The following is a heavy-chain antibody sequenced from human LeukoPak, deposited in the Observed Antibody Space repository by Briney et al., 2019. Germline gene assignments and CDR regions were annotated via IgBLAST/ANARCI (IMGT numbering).Heavy chain of an antibody. CDR3: ARVGFTTSWSNFDY. CDR2: INPNGGDT. Sequence: GASVKVSCKAAGYNFPAYFVHWVRQAPGQGLEWMRRINPNGGDTNYAQKFQGRVTMASDTSMSTAYLELSSLISDDTAVYYCARVGFTTSWSNFDYWGQGTLVTVSS. J-gene: IGHJ4*02. CDR1: GYNFPAYF. D-gene: IGHD2-2*01. V-gene: IGHV1-2*06.